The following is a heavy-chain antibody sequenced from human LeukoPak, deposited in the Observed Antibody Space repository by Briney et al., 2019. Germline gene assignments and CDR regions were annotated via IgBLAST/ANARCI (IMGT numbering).Heavy chain of an antibody. CDR1: GYTFTSYG. CDR3: ARDRILYYYGSGPYYSDY. J-gene: IGHJ4*02. D-gene: IGHD3-10*01. CDR2: ISAYNGNT. V-gene: IGHV1-18*01. Sequence: GASVKVSCKASGYTFTSYGISWVRQVPGQGLEWMGWISAYNGNTNYAQKLQGRVTMTTDTSTSTAYMELRSLRSDDTAVYYCARDRILYYYGSGPYYSDYWGQGTLVTVSS.